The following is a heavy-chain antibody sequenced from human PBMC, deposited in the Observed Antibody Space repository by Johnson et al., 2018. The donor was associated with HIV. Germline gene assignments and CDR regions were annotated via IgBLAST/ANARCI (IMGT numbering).Heavy chain of an antibody. CDR3: ARDVTKDAFDI. J-gene: IGHJ3*02. Sequence: QMQLVESGGGLIQPGGSLRLSCAASGFTVSSNYMSWVRQAPGKGLEWVAYIPFHGNQQYYGDSVKGRFTISRDNSKNTLYLQMNSLRAEDTAVYYCARDVTKDAFDIWGQGTMVTVSS. D-gene: IGHD4-17*01. CDR2: IPFHGNQQ. V-gene: IGHV3-30*03. CDR1: GFTVSSNY.